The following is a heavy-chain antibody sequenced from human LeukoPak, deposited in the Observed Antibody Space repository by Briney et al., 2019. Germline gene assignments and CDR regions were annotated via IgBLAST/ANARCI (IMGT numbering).Heavy chain of an antibody. V-gene: IGHV3-23*01. Sequence: GGSLRLSCAASGFTLSSYAMSWVRQAPRKRLEWVSSISGSGTSTHYADSVKGRFTISRDNSKNTLYLQMNSLRAEDTAVYYCASSLLWFGETPPLSFDYWGQGTLVTVSS. CDR1: GFTLSSYA. J-gene: IGHJ4*02. CDR2: ISGSGTST. D-gene: IGHD3-10*01. CDR3: ASSLLWFGETPPLSFDY.